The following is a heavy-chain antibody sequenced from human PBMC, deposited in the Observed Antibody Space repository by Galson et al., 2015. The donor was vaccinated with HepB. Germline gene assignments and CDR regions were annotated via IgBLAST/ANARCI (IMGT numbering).Heavy chain of an antibody. CDR1: GDSVSSKSAT. V-gene: IGHV6-1*01. D-gene: IGHD5-12*01. CDR3: VRALRYSGDDFLLWFDP. Sequence: CAISGDSVSSKSATWNWIRQSPSRGLEWLGRTYYTSKWYNDYAISVKSRIIISPDTSKNQFSLHLDSLTPDDTAVYYCVRALRYSGDDFLLWFDPWGQGTLVTVSS. CDR2: TYYTSKWYN. J-gene: IGHJ5*02.